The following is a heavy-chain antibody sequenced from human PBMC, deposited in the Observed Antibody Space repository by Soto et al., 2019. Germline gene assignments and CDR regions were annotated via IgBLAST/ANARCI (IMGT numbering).Heavy chain of an antibody. D-gene: IGHD2-2*01. Sequence: SQTLSRTCAISGGSVSSDSAAWKWIRQSPSRGLEWLGRTYYRSKWYNDYAVSVKSRITINPDTSKNQFSLQLNSVTPEDTAVYYCARDIVVVPAAPSGFDYWGQGTLVTVSS. CDR1: GGSVSSDSAA. J-gene: IGHJ4*02. CDR3: ARDIVVVPAAPSGFDY. V-gene: IGHV6-1*01. CDR2: TYYRSKWYN.